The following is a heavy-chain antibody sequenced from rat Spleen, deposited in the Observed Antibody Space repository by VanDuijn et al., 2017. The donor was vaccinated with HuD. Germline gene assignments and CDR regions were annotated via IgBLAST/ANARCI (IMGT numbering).Heavy chain of an antibody. J-gene: IGHJ2*01. CDR2: ISTGGDNT. CDR3: TTDTFYDGSYYPGGFDY. D-gene: IGHD1-12*02. CDR1: GFTFSNYY. V-gene: IGHV5-25*01. Sequence: EVQLVESGGGLVQPGRSMKLSCAASGFTFSNYYMAWVRQAPTKGLEWVASISTGGDNTYYRDSVKGRFTISRDNAKSTLYLKLDSLRSEDTATYYCTTDTFYDGSYYPGGFDYWGQGVMVTVSS.